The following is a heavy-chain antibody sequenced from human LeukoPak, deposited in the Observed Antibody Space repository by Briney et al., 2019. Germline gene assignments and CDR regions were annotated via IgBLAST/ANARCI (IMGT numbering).Heavy chain of an antibody. CDR1: GYTLTELS. Sequence: ASVKVSCKVSGYTLTELSMHWVRQAPGKGLEWMGGFDPEDGETIYAQKFQGRVTMTEDTSTDTAYMELSSLRSEDTAVYYCAKTYYDSSGYHFDNWGQGTLVTVSS. J-gene: IGHJ4*02. V-gene: IGHV1-24*01. CDR2: FDPEDGET. CDR3: AKTYYDSSGYHFDN. D-gene: IGHD3-22*01.